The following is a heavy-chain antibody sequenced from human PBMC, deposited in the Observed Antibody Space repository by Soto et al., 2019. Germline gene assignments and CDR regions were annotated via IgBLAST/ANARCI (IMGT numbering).Heavy chain of an antibody. Sequence: ASVKVSCKASGYTFTSYGISWVRQAPGQGLEWMGWISAYNGNTNYAQKLQGRVTMTTDTSTSTAYTELRSLRSDDTAVYYCARRELEPTQDYYYYYGMDVWGQGTTVTVSS. CDR2: ISAYNGNT. CDR3: ARRELEPTQDYYYYYGMDV. D-gene: IGHD1-1*01. V-gene: IGHV1-18*01. J-gene: IGHJ6*02. CDR1: GYTFTSYG.